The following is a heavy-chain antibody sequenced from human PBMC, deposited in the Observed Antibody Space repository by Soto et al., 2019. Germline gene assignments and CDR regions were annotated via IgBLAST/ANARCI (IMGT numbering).Heavy chain of an antibody. D-gene: IGHD1-1*01. Sequence: PGGSLRLSCAASGFTFSSYGMHWVRQAPGKGLEWVAVISYDGSNKYYADSVKGRFTISRDNSKNTLYLQMNSLRAEDTAVYDCAKDGYPVSHFDYWGQGTLVTVSS. V-gene: IGHV3-30*18. CDR1: GFTFSSYG. J-gene: IGHJ4*02. CDR2: ISYDGSNK. CDR3: AKDGYPVSHFDY.